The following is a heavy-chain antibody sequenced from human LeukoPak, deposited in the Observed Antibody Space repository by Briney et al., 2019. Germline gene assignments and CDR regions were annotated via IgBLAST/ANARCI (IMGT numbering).Heavy chain of an antibody. Sequence: SDTLSLTCTVSGGSINSYYWSWVRQPAGKGLEWIGRIYTTGSTNYNPSLKSRVTMSIDTSKNQFSLNLNSVTAADTAIYYCARQGYTASHFSQDYWGQGTLVTVPS. V-gene: IGHV4-4*07. J-gene: IGHJ4*02. CDR3: ARQGYTASHFSQDY. CDR2: IYTTGST. D-gene: IGHD5-12*01. CDR1: GGSINSYY.